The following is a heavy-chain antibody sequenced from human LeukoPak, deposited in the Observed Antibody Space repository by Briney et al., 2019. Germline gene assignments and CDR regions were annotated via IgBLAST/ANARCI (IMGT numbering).Heavy chain of an antibody. CDR2: IYRSGST. CDR3: VRQRGSYYFDY. J-gene: IGHJ4*02. V-gene: IGHV4-38-2*01. D-gene: IGHD1-26*01. Sequence: PSETLSLTCDVSGYSISNPYYWGWIRQPPGKGLEWIGNIYRSGSTYYNPSLKSRVTISVDTSKNQFSLNLNSVTAADTAVYYCVRQRGSYYFDYWGQGTLVSVSS. CDR1: GYSISNPYY.